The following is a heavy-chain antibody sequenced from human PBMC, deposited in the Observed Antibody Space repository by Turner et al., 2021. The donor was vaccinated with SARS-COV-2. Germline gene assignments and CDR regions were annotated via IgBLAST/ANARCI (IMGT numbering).Heavy chain of an antibody. V-gene: IGHV4-34*01. CDR1: GGSFSGFY. D-gene: IGHD1-26*01. CDR3: ARAKGPSLYRSYYNPTFFDP. Sequence: QVQLQQWGAGLLKTSETLSLTCDVHGGSFSGFYWTWIRQSPGKGLEWIGEINDSGSTTYNPSLKSRHTISVDTSKNQFSLKLTSVTAADTAVYYCARAKGPSLYRSYYNPTFFDPWGQGILVTVSS. CDR2: INDSGST. J-gene: IGHJ5*02.